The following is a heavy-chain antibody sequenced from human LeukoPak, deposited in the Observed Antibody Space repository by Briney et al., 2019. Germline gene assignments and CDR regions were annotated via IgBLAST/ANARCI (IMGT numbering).Heavy chain of an antibody. CDR1: GFTFSSYA. CDR2: ISGSGGST. D-gene: IGHD3-9*01. Sequence: GGSLRLSCAASGFTFSSYAMSWFRQAPGKGLEWVSAISGSGGSTYYADSVKGRFTISRDNSKNTLYLQMNSLRAEDTAVYYCASSHVLRYFDWLLPFDYWGQGTLVTVSS. CDR3: ASSHVLRYFDWLLPFDY. V-gene: IGHV3-23*01. J-gene: IGHJ4*02.